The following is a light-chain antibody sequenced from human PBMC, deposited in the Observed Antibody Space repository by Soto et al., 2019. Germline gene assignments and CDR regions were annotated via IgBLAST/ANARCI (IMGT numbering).Light chain of an antibody. Sequence: LLTQSPHPPSLSPVEVATPSCRSSQSVSSSYLAWYQQKPGQAPRLLIYGASSRATGIPDRFSGSGSGTDFTLTISRLEPEDFATYCCQQSYTPTPSFGGGTKVDIK. CDR3: QQSYTPTPS. CDR1: QSVSSSY. CDR2: GAS. V-gene: IGKV3-20*01. J-gene: IGKJ4*01.